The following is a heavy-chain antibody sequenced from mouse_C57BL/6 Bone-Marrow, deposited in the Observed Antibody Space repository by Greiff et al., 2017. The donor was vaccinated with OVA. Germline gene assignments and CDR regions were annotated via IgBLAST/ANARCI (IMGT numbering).Heavy chain of an antibody. D-gene: IGHD2-4*01. CDR2: ISNGGGST. CDR1: GFTFSDYY. CDR3: TRAVYYDYPWFAY. V-gene: IGHV5-12*01. Sequence: EVKLMESGGGLVQPGGSLKLSCAASGFTFSDYYMYWVRQTPEKRLEWVAYISNGGGSTYYPDTVKGRFTISRDNAKNTLYLQMSSLKSEDTAMYYCTRAVYYDYPWFAYWGQGTLVTVSA. J-gene: IGHJ3*01.